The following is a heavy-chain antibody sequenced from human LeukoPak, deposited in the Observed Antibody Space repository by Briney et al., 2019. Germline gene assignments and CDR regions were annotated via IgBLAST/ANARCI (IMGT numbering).Heavy chain of an antibody. CDR1: GFTFSSYE. Sequence: PGGSLRLSCAASGFTFSSYEMNWVRQAPGKGLGWVSYISSSGNTIYYTDSVKGRFTISRDNAKNSLYLQMNSLRAEDTAVYYCARDRGPNWNDVEFDYWGQGTLVTVSS. D-gene: IGHD1-20*01. CDR2: ISSSGNTI. V-gene: IGHV3-48*03. CDR3: ARDRGPNWNDVEFDY. J-gene: IGHJ4*02.